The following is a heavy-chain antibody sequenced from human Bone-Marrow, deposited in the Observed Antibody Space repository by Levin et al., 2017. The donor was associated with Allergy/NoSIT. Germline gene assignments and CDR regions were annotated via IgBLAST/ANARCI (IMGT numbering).Heavy chain of an antibody. Sequence: SVKVSCKASGGTFSTYPVSWVRQAQGQGLEWMGGIIPTLGAATYAQKFQGRVTINAHESTNIVFMEMTNLRSEDTAVYYCVRALGTVSGSGDVWGQGTKITVSS. CDR1: GGTFSTYP. J-gene: IGHJ6*02. V-gene: IGHV1-69*13. CDR3: VRALGTVSGSGDV. CDR2: IIPTLGAA. D-gene: IGHD3-16*01.